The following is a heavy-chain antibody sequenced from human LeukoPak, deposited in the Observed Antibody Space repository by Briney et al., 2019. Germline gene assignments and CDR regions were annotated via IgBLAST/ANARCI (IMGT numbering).Heavy chain of an antibody. CDR3: ARFLDLGYYDSRGYWFDP. CDR2: INTNTGNP. V-gene: IGHV7-4-1*02. J-gene: IGHJ5*02. D-gene: IGHD3-22*01. Sequence: GASVKVSCEASGYTFTSYAMNWVRQAPGQGLEWMGWINTNTGNPTYAQGFTGRFVFSLDTSVSTAYLQISSLKAEDTAVYYCARFLDLGYYDSRGYWFDPWGQGTLVTVSS. CDR1: GYTFTSYA.